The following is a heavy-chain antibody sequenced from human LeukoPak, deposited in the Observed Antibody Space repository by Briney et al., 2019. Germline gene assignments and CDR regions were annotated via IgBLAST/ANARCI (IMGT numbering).Heavy chain of an antibody. J-gene: IGHJ4*02. V-gene: IGHV3-7*01. Sequence: GGSLRLSCAASGFTFSSYWMNWARQAPGKGLEWVANINQDGSEKYYVDSLKGRFTISRDNAKNSLYLQLNNLRAEDTAVYYCARDKIVGATYFDYWGQGTLVTVSS. CDR2: INQDGSEK. CDR1: GFTFSSYW. CDR3: ARDKIVGATYFDY. D-gene: IGHD1-26*01.